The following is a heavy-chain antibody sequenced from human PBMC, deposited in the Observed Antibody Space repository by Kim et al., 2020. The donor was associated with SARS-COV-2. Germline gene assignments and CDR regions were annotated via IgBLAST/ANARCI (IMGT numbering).Heavy chain of an antibody. CDR3: ARSEYNWNDCFDY. Sequence: SETLSLTCTVSGGSISSSSYYWGWIRQPPGKGLEWIGSIYYSGSTYYNPSLKSRVTISVDTSKNQFSLKLSSVTAADTAVYYCARSEYNWNDCFDYWGQGTLVTVSS. D-gene: IGHD1-1*01. V-gene: IGHV4-39*01. CDR1: GGSISSSSYY. CDR2: IYYSGST. J-gene: IGHJ4*02.